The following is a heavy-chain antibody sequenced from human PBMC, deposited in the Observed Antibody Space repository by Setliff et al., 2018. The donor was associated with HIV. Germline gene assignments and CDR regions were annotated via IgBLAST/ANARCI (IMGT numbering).Heavy chain of an antibody. CDR2: INPNSGDT. D-gene: IGHD5-18*01. CDR3: ARLGIQLWSYAFDI. Sequence: ASVKVSCKASGYTFTGYYMHWVRQAPGQGLEWMGWINPNSGDTNYAQKFQGRVTMTRDTSISTAYMELSRLRSDDTAVYYCARLGIQLWSYAFDIWGQGTMVTVSS. V-gene: IGHV1-2*02. CDR1: GYTFTGYY. J-gene: IGHJ3*02.